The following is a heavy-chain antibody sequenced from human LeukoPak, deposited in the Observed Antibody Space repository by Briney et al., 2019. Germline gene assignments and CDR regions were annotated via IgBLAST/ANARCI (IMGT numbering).Heavy chain of an antibody. D-gene: IGHD6-13*01. CDR1: GGSISSYY. J-gene: IGHJ5*02. CDR3: ARDGPSYSSSWYRGFDP. V-gene: IGHV4-59*01. CDR2: IYYSGST. Sequence: PSETLSLTCTVSGGSISSYYWSWIRQPPGKGLEWIGYIYYSGSTNYNPSLKSRVTISVDTSKNQFSLKLSSVTAADTAVYYCARDGPSYSSSWYRGFDPWGQGTLVTVSS.